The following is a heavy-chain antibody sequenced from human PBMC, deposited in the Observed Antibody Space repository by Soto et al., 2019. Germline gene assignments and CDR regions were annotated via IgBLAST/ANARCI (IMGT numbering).Heavy chain of an antibody. CDR1: GGSISSGGYY. V-gene: IGHV4-31*03. J-gene: IGHJ4*02. Sequence: TSETLSLTRTVSGGSISSGGYYWSWIRQHPGKGIEWIGYIYYSGSTYYNPSLKSRVTISVDTSKNQFSLKLSSVTAADTAVYYCARFSGGTMVRGVIRLAPLDYWGQGTLVTVSS. CDR2: IYYSGST. CDR3: ARFSGGTMVRGVIRLAPLDY. D-gene: IGHD3-10*01.